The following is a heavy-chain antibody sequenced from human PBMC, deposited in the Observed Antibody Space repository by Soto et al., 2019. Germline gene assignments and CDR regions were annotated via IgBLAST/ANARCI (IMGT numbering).Heavy chain of an antibody. Sequence: GESLKISCKGSGYSFAGYWITWVRQKPGKGLEWMGRIDPSDSQTYYSPSFRGHVTISVTKSITTVFLQWSSLRASDTAMYYCERKIYDHDTAPTFQYYFDSWGQGTPVTVSS. V-gene: IGHV5-10-1*01. D-gene: IGHD5-18*01. CDR2: IDPSDSQT. J-gene: IGHJ4*02. CDR1: GYSFAGYW. CDR3: ERKIYDHDTAPTFQYYFDS.